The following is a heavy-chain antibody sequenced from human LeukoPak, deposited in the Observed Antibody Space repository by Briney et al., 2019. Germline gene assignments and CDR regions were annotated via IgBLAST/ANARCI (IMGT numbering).Heavy chain of an antibody. Sequence: TGGSLRLSCAASAFTFSGYWMTWVRQAPGKGLEWVANIKQDGSEKYYVDSVKGRFTISRDNAKNSLYLQMNSLRAEDTAVYYCARGRGIDYWGQGTLVTVSS. D-gene: IGHD3-10*01. CDR1: AFTFSGYW. CDR2: IKQDGSEK. J-gene: IGHJ4*02. CDR3: ARGRGIDY. V-gene: IGHV3-7*03.